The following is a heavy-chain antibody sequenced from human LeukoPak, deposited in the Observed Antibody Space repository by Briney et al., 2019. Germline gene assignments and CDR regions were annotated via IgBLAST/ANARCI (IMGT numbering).Heavy chain of an antibody. CDR3: ARVGDGDYLYWFDP. Sequence: GGSLRLSCAASGFTFSSYSMNWVRQAPGKGLEWVSSISSSSSYIYYADSVKGRYTISRDNAKNSLYLQMNSLRAEDTAVYYCARVGDGDYLYWFDPWGQGTLVTVSS. J-gene: IGHJ5*02. V-gene: IGHV3-21*01. CDR2: ISSSSSYI. D-gene: IGHD4-17*01. CDR1: GFTFSSYS.